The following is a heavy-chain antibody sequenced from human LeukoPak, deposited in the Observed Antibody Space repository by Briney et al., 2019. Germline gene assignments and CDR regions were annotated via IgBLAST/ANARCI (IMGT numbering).Heavy chain of an antibody. CDR3: AKVGLDCSSSSCYTRRYYMDV. D-gene: IGHD2-2*02. J-gene: IGHJ6*03. V-gene: IGHV3-30*02. Sequence: GGSLRLSCAASGFTFSSYGMHWVRQAPGKGLEWVAFIRYDGSNKYYADSVKGRFTISRDNSKNTLYLQMNSLRAEDTAVYYCAKVGLDCSSSSCYTRRYYMDVWGKGTTVTVSS. CDR2: IRYDGSNK. CDR1: GFTFSSYG.